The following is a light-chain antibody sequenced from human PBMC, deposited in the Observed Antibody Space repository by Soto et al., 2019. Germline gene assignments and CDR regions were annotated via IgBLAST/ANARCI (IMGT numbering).Light chain of an antibody. CDR2: GAS. J-gene: IGKJ1*01. Sequence: EIVMTQSPATLSVSPGERATLSCRAGQNIHTNLAWYQQKPGQAPRLLFYGASTGATGLPARFSGSGSGTEFTLTISSLQPDDFATYYCQHYNGFSPTFGQGTKVDIK. CDR1: QNIHTN. V-gene: IGKV3-15*01. CDR3: QHYNGFSPT.